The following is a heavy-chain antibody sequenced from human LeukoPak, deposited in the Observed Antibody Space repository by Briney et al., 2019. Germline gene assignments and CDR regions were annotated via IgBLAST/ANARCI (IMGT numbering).Heavy chain of an antibody. V-gene: IGHV1-46*01. CDR1: GFTFTSFY. J-gene: IGHJ5*02. CDR2: INPSGHTT. CDR3: ARALPHRRLMDTTMEQHWFDP. D-gene: IGHD5-18*01. Sequence: GASVKVSCKASGFTFTSFYMHWVRQAPGQGLEWMGIINPSGHTTDYAQKFQGRVTMTRDTPTSTVYMELSSLRSDDTAMYYCARALPHRRLMDTTMEQHWFDPWGQGTLVTVSS.